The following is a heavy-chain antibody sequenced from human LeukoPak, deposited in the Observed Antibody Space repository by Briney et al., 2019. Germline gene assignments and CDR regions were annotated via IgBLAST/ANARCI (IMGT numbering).Heavy chain of an antibody. J-gene: IGHJ6*02. CDR1: GGTFSSYA. V-gene: IGHV1-69*13. CDR2: IIPIFGTA. D-gene: IGHD2-2*01. CDR3: ARALVVVPAAMDYGMDV. Sequence: ASVKVSCKASGGTFSSYAISWVRQAPGQGLEWMGGIIPIFGTANYAQKFQGRVTITADESTSTAYMELSSLRSEDTAVYYCARALVVVPAAMDYGMDVWGQGTTVTVSS.